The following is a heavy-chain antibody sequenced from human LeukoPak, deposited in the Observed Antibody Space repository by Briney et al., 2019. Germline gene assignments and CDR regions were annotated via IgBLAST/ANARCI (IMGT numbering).Heavy chain of an antibody. CDR3: SRDSHGDDVYDY. V-gene: IGHV3-49*04. D-gene: IGHD1-1*01. J-gene: IGHJ4*02. CDR2: IRRRAYGGTT. CDR1: GFNLDDFA. Sequence: PGGPLSLSCTVSGFNLDDFAMTWVRQAPGKGLAWVGFIRRRAYGGTTDYAASVKGRFSISIDESKNIAYLQMNSLKTEDTAMYFCSRDSHGDDVYDYWGQGTLVTVSS.